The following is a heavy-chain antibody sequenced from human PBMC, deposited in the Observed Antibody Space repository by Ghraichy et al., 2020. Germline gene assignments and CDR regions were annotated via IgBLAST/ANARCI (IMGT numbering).Heavy chain of an antibody. CDR2: ISSSSSYI. J-gene: IGHJ4*02. D-gene: IGHD2-2*01. Sequence: GGSLRLSCAASGFTFSSYSMNWVRQAPGKGLEWVSSISSSSSYIYYADSVKGRFTISRDNAKNSLYLQMNSLRAEDTAVYYCARGGFAGEIPAANPLAYWGQGTLVTFSS. V-gene: IGHV3-21*01. CDR1: GFTFSSYS. CDR3: ARGGFAGEIPAANPLAY.